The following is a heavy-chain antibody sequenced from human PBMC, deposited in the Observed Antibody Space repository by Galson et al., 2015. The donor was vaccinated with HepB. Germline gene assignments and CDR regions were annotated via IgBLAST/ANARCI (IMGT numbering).Heavy chain of an antibody. J-gene: IGHJ4*02. V-gene: IGHV3-48*03. CDR3: ARDANWGYCTNGVCSTLDY. CDR2: ISYSGDTI. D-gene: IGHD2-8*01. CDR1: GFTFSSYD. Sequence: SLRLSCAASGFTFSSYDFNWVRQAPGKGLEWVAYISYSGDTIYYGDSVKGRFTISRDKAKNSLYLQMNSLRVEDTAVYYCARDANWGYCTNGVCSTLDYWGQGALVTVSS.